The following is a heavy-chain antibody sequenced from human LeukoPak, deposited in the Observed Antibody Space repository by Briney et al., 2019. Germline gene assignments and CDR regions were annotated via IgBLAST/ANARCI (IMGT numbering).Heavy chain of an antibody. CDR2: ISYDGSNK. V-gene: IGHV3-30-3*01. Sequence: PGGSLRLSCAASGFTFSSYAMHWVRQAPGKGLEWVAIISYDGSNKYYADSVKGRFTISRDNSKNTLYLQMNSQRAEDTAVCYCARDAFNSGSYYPYYWGQGTLVTVSS. J-gene: IGHJ4*02. D-gene: IGHD1-26*01. CDR3: ARDAFNSGSYYPYY. CDR1: GFTFSSYA.